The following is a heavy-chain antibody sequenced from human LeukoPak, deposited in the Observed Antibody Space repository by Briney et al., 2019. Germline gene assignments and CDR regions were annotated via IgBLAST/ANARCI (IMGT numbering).Heavy chain of an antibody. Sequence: SQTLSPTCTLSAGSITSDYSSWIRQPPGNLLEWIGYIYYSVRTNYNPSPMTQVPISVDTSKTQFSLRLSSLTAAAPPVLYCPRWRRHPGGFHIGGQGTLVTVSS. CDR2: IYYSVRT. V-gene: IGHV4-59*01. CDR3: PRWRRHPGGFHI. J-gene: IGHJ3*02. CDR1: AGSITSDY. D-gene: IGHD2-8*02.